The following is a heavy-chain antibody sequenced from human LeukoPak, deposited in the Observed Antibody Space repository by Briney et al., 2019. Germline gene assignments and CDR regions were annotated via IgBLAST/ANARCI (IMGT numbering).Heavy chain of an antibody. CDR1: GYTFTSYG. Sequence: ASVKVSCKASGYTFTSYGIGWVRQAPGQGLEWMGWISAYNGNTNYAQKLQGRVTMTADTSTSTAYMELRSLRSDDTAVYYCARMYSGSYSFDYWGQGTLVTVSS. V-gene: IGHV1-18*01. CDR3: ARMYSGSYSFDY. CDR2: ISAYNGNT. J-gene: IGHJ4*02. D-gene: IGHD1-26*01.